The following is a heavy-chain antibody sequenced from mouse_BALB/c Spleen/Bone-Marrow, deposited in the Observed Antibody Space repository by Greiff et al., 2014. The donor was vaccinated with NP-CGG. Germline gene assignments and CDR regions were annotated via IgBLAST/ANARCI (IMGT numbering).Heavy chain of an antibody. D-gene: IGHD4-1*01. J-gene: IGHJ2*01. V-gene: IGHV1-80*01. CDR3: ARVRNWADY. Sequence: QVQLKQSGAELVRPGSSVKISCKASGYAFSSYWMNWVKQRPGQGLEWIGQIYPGDGDTNYNGKFKGKATLTADKSSSTAYMQLSSLASEDSAVYFCARVRNWADYWGQGTTLTVSS. CDR2: IYPGDGDT. CDR1: GYAFSSYW.